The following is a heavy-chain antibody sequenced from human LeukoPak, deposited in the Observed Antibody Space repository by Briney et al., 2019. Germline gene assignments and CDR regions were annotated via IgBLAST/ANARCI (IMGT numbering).Heavy chain of an antibody. D-gene: IGHD4-17*01. CDR1: GYNFTTYW. Sequence: GESLQISCKGSGYNFTTYWIAWVRQMPGKGLEWMGIIYPGDSDTRYSPSFQGQVTISADKSISTAYLQWSSLKASDTAMYYCATSPGYGDYFGWFDPWGQGTLITVSS. CDR3: ATSPGYGDYFGWFDP. V-gene: IGHV5-51*01. J-gene: IGHJ5*02. CDR2: IYPGDSDT.